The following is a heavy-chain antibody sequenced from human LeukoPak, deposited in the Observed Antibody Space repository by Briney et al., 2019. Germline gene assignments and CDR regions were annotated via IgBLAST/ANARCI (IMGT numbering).Heavy chain of an antibody. CDR1: GFTFTTYW. CDR3: VTGGVVPAATFVH. J-gene: IGHJ5*02. V-gene: IGHV3-74*01. D-gene: IGHD2-2*01. CDR2: MNTDGAST. Sequence: GASLRLSCAASGFTFTTYWMHWIRQAPGKGLVWVSRMNTDGASTSYADSVEGRFTISWDNAKNSLYLQMNSLRAEDTAVYYCVTGGVVPAATFVHWGQGTLV.